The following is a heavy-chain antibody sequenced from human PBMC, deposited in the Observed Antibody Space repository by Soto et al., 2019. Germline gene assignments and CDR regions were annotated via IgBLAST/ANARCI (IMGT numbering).Heavy chain of an antibody. D-gene: IGHD3-16*01. J-gene: IGHJ4*02. CDR3: TREGAVRGLAY. Sequence: QVQLVQSGAEVKKPGASVKVSCKASGYTFTGSYLHWVRQAPGQGLEWMGWINANGGATNYAQEFQGRLTMTRDTSITTAYIELSSLRSDDTAVYYCTREGAVRGLAYWGQGTLVTVSS. CDR1: GYTFTGSY. V-gene: IGHV1-2*02. CDR2: INANGGAT.